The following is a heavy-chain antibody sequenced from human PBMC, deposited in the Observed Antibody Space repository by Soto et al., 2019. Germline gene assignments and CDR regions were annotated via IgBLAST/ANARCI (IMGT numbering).Heavy chain of an antibody. CDR3: ARSPRSSPYFDY. CDR1: GYTFSNFW. J-gene: IGHJ4*02. D-gene: IGHD6-13*01. Sequence: PGESLKISCQCSGYTFSNFWIGWVRQLPGKGLEWMGIIYPGDHETRYSPSFHGKVTISADNSINTAYLQWNSLEASDTAFYFCARSPRSSPYFDYWGQGALVTVSS. CDR2: IYPGDHET. V-gene: IGHV5-51*01.